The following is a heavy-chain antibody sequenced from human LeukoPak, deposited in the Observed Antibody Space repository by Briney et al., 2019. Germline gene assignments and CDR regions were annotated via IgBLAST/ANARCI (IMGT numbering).Heavy chain of an antibody. D-gene: IGHD3-3*02. CDR1: GGSISSYY. J-gene: IGHJ4*02. Sequence: PSETLSLTCTVSGGSISSYYWSWIRQPPGKGLEWIGYIYYSGSTNYNPSLKSRVTISVDTSKNQFSLKLSSVTAADTAMYYCARGWAAFDFDYWGQGTLVPVSS. V-gene: IGHV4-59*01. CDR3: ARGWAAFDFDY. CDR2: IYYSGST.